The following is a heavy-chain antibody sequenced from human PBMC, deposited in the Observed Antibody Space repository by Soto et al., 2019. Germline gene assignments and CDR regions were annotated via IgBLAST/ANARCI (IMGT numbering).Heavy chain of an antibody. D-gene: IGHD5-18*01. CDR2: ISYDGSNK. V-gene: IGHV3-30-3*01. CDR3: ARSGYSYGCL. CDR1: GFTFSSYA. Sequence: QVQLVESGGGVVQPGRSLRLSCAASGFTFSSYAMHWVRQAPGKGLEWVAVISYDGSNKYYADSVKGRFTISRDNSKNTLYLQMNSLGAEDTAVYYCARSGYSYGCLWGQGTMVTVSS. J-gene: IGHJ3*01.